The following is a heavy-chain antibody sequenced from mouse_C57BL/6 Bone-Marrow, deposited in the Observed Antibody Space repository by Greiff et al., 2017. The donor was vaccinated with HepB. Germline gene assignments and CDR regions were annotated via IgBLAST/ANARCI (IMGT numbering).Heavy chain of an antibody. Sequence: QVQLQQSGAELVRPGTSVKVSCKASGYAFTNYLIEWVKQRPGQGLEWIGVINPGSGGTNYNEKFKGKATLTADKSSSTAYMQLSSLTSEDSAVYFCARSHKGDYWGQGPSVTVSS. CDR1: GYAFTNYL. J-gene: IGHJ4*01. CDR3: ARSHKGDY. V-gene: IGHV1-54*01. CDR2: INPGSGGT.